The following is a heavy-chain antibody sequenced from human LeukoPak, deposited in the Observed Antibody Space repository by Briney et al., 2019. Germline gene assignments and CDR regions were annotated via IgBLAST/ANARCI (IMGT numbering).Heavy chain of an antibody. J-gene: IGHJ4*02. CDR2: IYHSGST. D-gene: IGHD3-9*01. Sequence: SETLSLTCTVSGYSISSGYYWGWIRQPPGKGLEWIGSIYHSGSTYYNPSLKSRVTTSVDTSKNQFSLKLSSVTAADTAVYYCARVPYDILTGYSYYFDYWGQGTLVTVSS. CDR3: ARVPYDILTGYSYYFDY. CDR1: GYSISSGYY. V-gene: IGHV4-38-2*02.